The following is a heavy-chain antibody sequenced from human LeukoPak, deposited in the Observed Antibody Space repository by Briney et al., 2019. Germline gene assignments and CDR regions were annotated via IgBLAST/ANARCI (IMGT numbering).Heavy chain of an antibody. Sequence: ASVKVSCKVSGYTLTELSMHWVRQAPGKGLEWMGGFDPEDGETIYAQKFQGRVTMTEDTSTDTAHMELSSLRSEDTAVYYCATSRGHLGYFDWLFFDYWGQGTLVTVSS. J-gene: IGHJ4*02. CDR3: ATSRGHLGYFDWLFFDY. CDR1: GYTLTELS. CDR2: FDPEDGET. V-gene: IGHV1-24*01. D-gene: IGHD3-9*01.